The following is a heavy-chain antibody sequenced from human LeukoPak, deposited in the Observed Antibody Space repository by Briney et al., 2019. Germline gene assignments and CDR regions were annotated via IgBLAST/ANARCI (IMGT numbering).Heavy chain of an antibody. J-gene: IGHJ6*03. CDR2: ISSSSSYI. CDR1: GFTFSSYS. Sequence: KPGGSLRLSCAASGFTFSSYSMNWVRQAPGKGLEWVSSISSSSSYIYYADSVKGRFTISRDNAKNSLYLQMNSLRAEDTAVYYCARGDEWLVRYYYYYYMDVWGKGTTVTVSS. CDR3: ARGDEWLVRYYYYYYMDV. V-gene: IGHV3-21*01. D-gene: IGHD6-19*01.